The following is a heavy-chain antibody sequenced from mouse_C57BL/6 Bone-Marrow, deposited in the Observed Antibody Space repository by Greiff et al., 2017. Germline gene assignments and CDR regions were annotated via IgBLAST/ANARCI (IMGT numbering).Heavy chain of an antibody. V-gene: IGHV2-2*01. Sequence: VKLMASGPGLVQPSQSLSITCTVSGFSLTSYGVHWVRHSPGTGLEWLGVIWSGGSTDYNAAFISRLSISKDNSKSQVFFKMNSLQAEDTAIYYCARANWDFDYWGQGTTLTVSS. CDR2: IWSGGST. J-gene: IGHJ2*01. D-gene: IGHD4-1*01. CDR1: GFSLTSYG. CDR3: ARANWDFDY.